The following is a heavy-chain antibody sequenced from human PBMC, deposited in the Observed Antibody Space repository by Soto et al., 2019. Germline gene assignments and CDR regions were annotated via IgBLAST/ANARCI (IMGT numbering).Heavy chain of an antibody. CDR1: GFTFSSYA. CDR3: ARDPAWEMATGPLDY. Sequence: GGSLRLSCAASGFTFSSYAMHWVRQAPGKGLEWVAVISYDGSNKSYADSVKGRFTISRDNSKNTLYLQMNSLRAEDTAVYYCARDPAWEMATGPLDYWGQGTLVTVSS. J-gene: IGHJ4*02. D-gene: IGHD5-12*01. CDR2: ISYDGSNK. V-gene: IGHV3-30-3*01.